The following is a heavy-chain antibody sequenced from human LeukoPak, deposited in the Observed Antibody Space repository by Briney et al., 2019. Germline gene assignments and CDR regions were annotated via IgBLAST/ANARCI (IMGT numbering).Heavy chain of an antibody. CDR3: VKEAYRVSHNDY. V-gene: IGHV3-64D*06. CDR2: ISSNGHDT. CDR1: GFTFSVHV. D-gene: IGHD3-16*02. Sequence: GGSLRLSCSASGFTFSVHVTHWVRQAPGRGLEFVLAISSNGHDTYYADSVKARFTISRDNSQNTVYLQMSSLRTDDTAVYYCVKEAYRVSHNDYWGQGTLVTASS. J-gene: IGHJ4*02.